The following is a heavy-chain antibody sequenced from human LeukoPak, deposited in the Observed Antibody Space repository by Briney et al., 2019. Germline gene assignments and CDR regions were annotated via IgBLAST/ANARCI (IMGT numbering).Heavy chain of an antibody. D-gene: IGHD6-25*01. CDR1: GYTFTGYY. CDR3: ARVFQLISSSGYDAFDI. CDR2: INPNSGGT. V-gene: IGHV1-2*02. J-gene: IGHJ3*02. Sequence: ASVKVSCKASGYTFTGYYMHWVRQAPGQWLEWMAWINPNSGGTNYAQKFQGRVTMTRDTSISTAYMELSRLRSDDTAVYYCARVFQLISSSGYDAFDIWGQGTMVTVSS.